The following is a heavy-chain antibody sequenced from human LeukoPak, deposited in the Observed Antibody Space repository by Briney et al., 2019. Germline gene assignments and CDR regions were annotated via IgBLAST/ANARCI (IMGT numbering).Heavy chain of an antibody. V-gene: IGHV4-39*01. D-gene: IGHD3-22*01. CDR3: ARHGQRRIGLTMIVVYYFDY. Sequence: SETLSLTCTVSGGSFSSSSYYWAWIRQPPGKGLEWIGSIYYSGSTYHNPSLKSRVTISVDTSKNQFSLRLSSVTAADTAVYYCARHGQRRIGLTMIVVYYFDYWGQGTLVTVSS. CDR1: GGSFSSSSYY. J-gene: IGHJ4*02. CDR2: IYYSGST.